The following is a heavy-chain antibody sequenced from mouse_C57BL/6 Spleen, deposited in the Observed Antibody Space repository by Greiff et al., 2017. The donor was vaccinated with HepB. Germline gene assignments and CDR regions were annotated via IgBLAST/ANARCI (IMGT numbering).Heavy chain of an antibody. J-gene: IGHJ2*01. Sequence: EVQLVESGPGLVKPSQSLSLTCSVTGYSITSGYYWNWIRQFPGNKLEWMGYISYDGSNNYNPSLKNRISITRDTSKNQFFLKLNSVTTEDTATYYCARDRGDYDPDNWGQGTTLTVSS. CDR1: GYSITSGYY. D-gene: IGHD2-4*01. CDR3: ARDRGDYDPDN. CDR2: ISYDGSN. V-gene: IGHV3-6*01.